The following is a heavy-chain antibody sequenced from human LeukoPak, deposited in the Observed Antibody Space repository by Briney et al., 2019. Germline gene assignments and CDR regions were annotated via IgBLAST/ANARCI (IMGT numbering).Heavy chain of an antibody. D-gene: IGHD1-14*01. CDR2: ISYDGSNK. CDR3: AKEWGVSLPEYYFDY. CDR1: GFTFSSYG. Sequence: PGGSLRLSCAASGFTFSSYGMHWVRQAPGKGLEWVAVISYDGSNKYYADSVKGRFTISRDNSKNTLYLQMNSLRAEDTAVYYCAKEWGVSLPEYYFDYWGQGTLVTVSS. J-gene: IGHJ4*02. V-gene: IGHV3-30*18.